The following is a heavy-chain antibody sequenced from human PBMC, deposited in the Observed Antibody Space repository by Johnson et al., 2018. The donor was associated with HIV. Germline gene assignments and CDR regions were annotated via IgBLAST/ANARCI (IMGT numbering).Heavy chain of an antibody. CDR3: AKDPPPNYNFWSGEHVGYAFDL. CDR1: GFTFDDYG. D-gene: IGHD3-3*01. Sequence: VQLVESGGGVVRPGGSLRLSCAASGFTFDDYGMSWVRQAPGKGLEWVSAISGSGGSTYYADSVKGRFTISRDNSKNTLYLQMNSLRAEDTAVYYCAKDPPPNYNFWSGEHVGYAFDLWGRGTLVTISS. V-gene: IGHV3-23*04. J-gene: IGHJ3*01. CDR2: ISGSGGST.